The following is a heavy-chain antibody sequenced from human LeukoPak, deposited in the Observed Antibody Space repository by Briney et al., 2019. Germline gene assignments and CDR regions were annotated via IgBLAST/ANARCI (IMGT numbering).Heavy chain of an antibody. CDR3: ARVMGNYASDY. J-gene: IGHJ4*02. V-gene: IGHV3-11*04. CDR1: RFSFSDYY. D-gene: IGHD1-7*01. Sequence: PGGSLRLSCAASRFSFSDYYMSWIRQAPGKGLEWVSYISSSGDTMFYSDSVKGRFTISRDNGKKSLFLEINSLRAEDAAIYYCARVMGNYASDYWGQGALVTVSS. CDR2: ISSSGDTM.